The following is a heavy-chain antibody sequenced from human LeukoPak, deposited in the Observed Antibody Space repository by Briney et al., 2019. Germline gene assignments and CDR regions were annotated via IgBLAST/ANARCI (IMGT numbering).Heavy chain of an antibody. J-gene: IGHJ4*02. Sequence: PGGSLRLSCAASGFTVSSNYMSWVRQAPGKGLEWVSVIYSGGSTYYADSVKGRFTISRDNSKNTLYLQMNSLRAEDTAVYYCAKDLYFDILTGYLDYWGQGTLVTVSS. D-gene: IGHD3-9*01. CDR3: AKDLYFDILTGYLDY. CDR2: IYSGGST. CDR1: GFTVSSNY. V-gene: IGHV3-53*01.